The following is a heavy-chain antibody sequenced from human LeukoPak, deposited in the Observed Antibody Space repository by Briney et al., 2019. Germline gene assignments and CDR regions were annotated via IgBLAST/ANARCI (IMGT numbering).Heavy chain of an antibody. CDR3: ARDGVVVVAATDY. Sequence: SETLSLTCTVSGGSISSYYWSWIRQPPGKGLEWIGYIYYSGSTNYNPSLKSRVTISVDTSKNQFSLKLSSVTAADTAVYYCARDGVVVVAATDYWGQGTLVTVSS. V-gene: IGHV4-59*12. D-gene: IGHD2-15*01. J-gene: IGHJ4*02. CDR2: IYYSGST. CDR1: GGSISSYY.